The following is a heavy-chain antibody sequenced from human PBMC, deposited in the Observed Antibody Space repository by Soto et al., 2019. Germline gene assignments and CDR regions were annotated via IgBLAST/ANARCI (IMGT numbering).Heavy chain of an antibody. J-gene: IGHJ6*02. CDR2: ISSSSSYI. CDR1: GFTFSSYS. D-gene: IGHD6-13*01. CDR3: ARPLTLTAPGAYYYYGMDV. Sequence: EVQLVESGGGLVKPGGSLRLSCAASGFTFSSYSMNWVRLAPGKGLEWVSSISSSSSYIYYADSVKGRFTISRDNAKNSLYLQMNSLRAEDTAVYYCARPLTLTAPGAYYYYGMDVWGQGTTFTVSS. V-gene: IGHV3-21*01.